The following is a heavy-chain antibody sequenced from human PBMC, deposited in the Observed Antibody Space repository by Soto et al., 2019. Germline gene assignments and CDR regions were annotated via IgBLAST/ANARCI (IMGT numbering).Heavy chain of an antibody. CDR2: ISTTSTYT. CDR1: GFTFSRYY. Sequence: EFQLVESGGGLVEPGESLRLSCAASGFTFSRYYMNWVRQAPGKGLEWVSSISTTSTYTHYADSLKGRFTISRDNAKKLQYLQMDSLRAEDTAVYYCARDDGLSSTNVKAFDIWGQGTKVTVSS. D-gene: IGHD2-2*01. J-gene: IGHJ3*02. CDR3: ARDDGLSSTNVKAFDI. V-gene: IGHV3-21*01.